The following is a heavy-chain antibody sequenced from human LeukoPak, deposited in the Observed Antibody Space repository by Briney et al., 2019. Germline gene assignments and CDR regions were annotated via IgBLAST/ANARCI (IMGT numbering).Heavy chain of an antibody. V-gene: IGHV4-4*07. J-gene: IGHJ4*02. CDR3: ARGKGDYAIYDY. CDR2: IYTSGST. D-gene: IGHD4-17*01. CDR1: GGSISSHY. Sequence: SETLSLTCTVSGGSISSHYCSWIRQPAGKGLEWIARIYTSGSTNYNPSLKSRVTISVDKSKSQFSLKLSSVTAADTAVYFCARGKGDYAIYDYWGQGTLVTVSS.